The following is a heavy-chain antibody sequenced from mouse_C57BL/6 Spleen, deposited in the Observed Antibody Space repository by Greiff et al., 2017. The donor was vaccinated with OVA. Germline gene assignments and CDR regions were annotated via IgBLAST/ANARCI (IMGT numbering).Heavy chain of an antibody. CDR1: GYTFTSYW. J-gene: IGHJ2*01. Sequence: QVQLQQPGAELVMPGASVKLSCKASGYTFTSYWMHWVKQRPGQGLEWIGEIDPSDSYTNYNQKLKGKSTLTVDKSSSTAYMQLSSLTSEDSAVYYCARLESNYFDYWGQGTTLTVSS. CDR2: IDPSDSYT. CDR3: ARLESNYFDY. D-gene: IGHD5-1*01. V-gene: IGHV1-69*01.